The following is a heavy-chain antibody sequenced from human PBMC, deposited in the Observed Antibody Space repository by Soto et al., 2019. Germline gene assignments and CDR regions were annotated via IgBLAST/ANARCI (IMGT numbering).Heavy chain of an antibody. D-gene: IGHD3-10*01. J-gene: IGHJ4*02. CDR3: AKDSVDNVLLWFGELLL. Sequence: GGSLRLSCAASGFTFSSYGMHWVRQAPGKGLEWVAVISYDGSNKYYADSVKGRFTISRDNSKNTLYLQMNSLRAEDTAVYYCAKDSVDNVLLWFGELLLWGQGTLVTVSS. V-gene: IGHV3-30*18. CDR2: ISYDGSNK. CDR1: GFTFSSYG.